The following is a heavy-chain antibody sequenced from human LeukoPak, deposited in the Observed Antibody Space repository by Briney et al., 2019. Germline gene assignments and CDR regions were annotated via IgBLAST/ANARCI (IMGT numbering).Heavy chain of an antibody. V-gene: IGHV3-21*01. CDR1: GFTFSIYW. Sequence: GGSLRLSCTASGFTFSIYWMSWVRQAPGKGLEWVSSISSSSSYIYYADSVKGRFTISRDNAKNSLYLQMNSLRAEDTAVYYCARYRGSYWFDPWGQGTLVTVSS. J-gene: IGHJ5*02. CDR2: ISSSSSYI. CDR3: ARYRGSYWFDP. D-gene: IGHD1-26*01.